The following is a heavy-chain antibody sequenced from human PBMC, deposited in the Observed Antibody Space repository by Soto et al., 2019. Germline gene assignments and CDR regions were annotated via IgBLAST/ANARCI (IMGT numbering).Heavy chain of an antibody. V-gene: IGHV3-30-3*01. J-gene: IGHJ4*02. D-gene: IGHD6-13*01. Sequence: PGGSLRLSCAASGFTFSSYAMHWVRQAPGKGLEWVALISYDGSDKDYADSVKGRFTISRDNSRNTLFLQMNSLRAEDTAVYYCASMDAAAGTLLDYSGQGSLVTVSS. CDR3: ASMDAAAGTLLDY. CDR2: ISYDGSDK. CDR1: GFTFSSYA.